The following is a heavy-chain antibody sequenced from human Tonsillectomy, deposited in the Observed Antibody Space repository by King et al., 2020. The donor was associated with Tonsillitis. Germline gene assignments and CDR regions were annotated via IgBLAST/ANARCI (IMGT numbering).Heavy chain of an antibody. D-gene: IGHD3-10*01. V-gene: IGHV3-23*03. CDR2: IYSGGVST. Sequence: EVQLVESGGGLVQPGGSLRLSCAASGFTFSSYAMNWVRQAPGKGLEWVSVIYSGGVSTYYADSGKGRFTISRDNSKNTLYLKMNSLRAEDTAVYYCAKDLDRGFGELFSYYGMDVWGQGTTVTVSS. CDR3: AKDLDRGFGELFSYYGMDV. CDR1: GFTFSSYA. J-gene: IGHJ6*02.